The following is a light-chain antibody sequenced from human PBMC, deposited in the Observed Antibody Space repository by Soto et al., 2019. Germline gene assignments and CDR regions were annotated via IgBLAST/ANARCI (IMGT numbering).Light chain of an antibody. CDR3: QQYGSSPPT. V-gene: IGKV3-20*01. Sequence: EIVLTQSPGTLSLSPGERATLSCRASQSVSSNYLAWYQRKPGQAPRILIYGASNRTTGIPNRFSGSGSGTDFTLTITRLEQEDFVVYYCQQYGSSPPTFGQGTKVEI. CDR1: QSVSSNY. J-gene: IGKJ1*01. CDR2: GAS.